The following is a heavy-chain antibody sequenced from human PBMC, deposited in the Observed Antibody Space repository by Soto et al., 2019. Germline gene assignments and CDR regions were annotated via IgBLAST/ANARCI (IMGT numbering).Heavy chain of an antibody. V-gene: IGHV1-24*01. D-gene: IGHD5-18*01. J-gene: IGHJ4*02. Sequence: ASVKVSCKVSGYTLTELSMHWVRQAPGKGLEWMGGFDPEDGETIYAQKFQGRVTMTEDTSTDTAYMELSNLRSEDTAVYYCATFPGYSYGDYYFDYWGQGTLVTVSS. CDR1: GYTLTELS. CDR2: FDPEDGET. CDR3: ATFPGYSYGDYYFDY.